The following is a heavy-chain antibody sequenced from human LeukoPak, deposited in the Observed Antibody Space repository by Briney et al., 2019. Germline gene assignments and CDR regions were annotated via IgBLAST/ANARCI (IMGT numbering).Heavy chain of an antibody. J-gene: IGHJ4*02. V-gene: IGHV3-7*01. Sequence: PGGSLRLSCAASGFTFSSYWMSWVRQAPGKGLEWVAHIKEDGSEKYYVGSVKGRFTISRDNPKKSLYLQMNSLRAEDTAVYYCARATGGWFRYYFDYWGQGTLVTVSS. CDR2: IKEDGSEK. CDR1: GFTFSSYW. CDR3: ARATGGWFRYYFDY. D-gene: IGHD6-19*01.